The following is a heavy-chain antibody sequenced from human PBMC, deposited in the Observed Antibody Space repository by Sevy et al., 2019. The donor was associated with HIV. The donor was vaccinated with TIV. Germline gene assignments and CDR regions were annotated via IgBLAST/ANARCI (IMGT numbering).Heavy chain of an antibody. D-gene: IGHD3-16*01. CDR2: ISYDGRNNK. J-gene: IGHJ4*02. CDR1: GFTFSDYR. CDR3: ARDRGEILSSAFDY. V-gene: IGHV3-30*04. Sequence: GGSLRLSCAASGFTFSDYRFHWVRQAPGKGLERVAVISYDGRNNKYNADSVKGRFTISRDNSKNTVYLQMNSLRAEDTAIYYCARDRGEILSSAFDYWGQGTLVTVSS.